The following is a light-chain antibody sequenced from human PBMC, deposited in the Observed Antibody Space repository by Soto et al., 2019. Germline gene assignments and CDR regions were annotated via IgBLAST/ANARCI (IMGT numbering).Light chain of an antibody. CDR2: AAS. CDR1: QSISSY. J-gene: IGKJ2*01. V-gene: IGKV1-39*01. Sequence: DIQMTQSPSSLPASVGDRVTITCRASQSISSYLNWYQQKPGKAPKVLIYAASSLQGGVPSRFSGSGSGTDFTLTISSLQPEDFATYYCQQSYSTPYTFGQGTKLEIK. CDR3: QQSYSTPYT.